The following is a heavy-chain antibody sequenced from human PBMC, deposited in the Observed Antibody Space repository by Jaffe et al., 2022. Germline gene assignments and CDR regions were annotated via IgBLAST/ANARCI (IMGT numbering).Heavy chain of an antibody. J-gene: IGHJ4*02. CDR3: ARYGYYDSSGYPPPFDY. CDR1: GYTFTSYY. Sequence: QVQLVQSGAEVKKPGASVKVSCKASGYTFTSYYMHWVRQAPGQGLEWMGIINPSGGSTSYAQKFQGRVTMTRDTSTSTVYMELSSLRSEDTAVYYCARYGYYDSSGYPPPFDYWGQGTLVTVSS. D-gene: IGHD3-22*01. V-gene: IGHV1-46*01. CDR2: INPSGGST.